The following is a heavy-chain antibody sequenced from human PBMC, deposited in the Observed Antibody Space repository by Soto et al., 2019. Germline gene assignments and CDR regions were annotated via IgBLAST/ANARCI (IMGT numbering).Heavy chain of an antibody. D-gene: IGHD6-13*01. CDR2: IKNKPDNYAT. V-gene: IGHV3-73*01. J-gene: IGHJ4*02. Sequence: GESLKISCAASGFTFSGSAIHWVRQASGKGLEWVGRIKNKPDNYATAYAASVKDRFTISRDDSKNTAYLQMNSLRTEDTAVYYCTRLAFGSTWYGFDYWGQGTLVTVSS. CDR3: TRLAFGSTWYGFDY. CDR1: GFTFSGSA.